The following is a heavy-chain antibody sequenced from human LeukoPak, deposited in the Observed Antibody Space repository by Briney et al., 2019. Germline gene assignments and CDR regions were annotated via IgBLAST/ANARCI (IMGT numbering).Heavy chain of an antibody. CDR1: GFAFSSYA. V-gene: IGHV3-23*01. J-gene: IGHJ4*02. Sequence: GGSLRLSCAASGFAFSSYAMSWVRQAPGKGLEWVSAISGSGGSTYYADSVKGRFAISRDNSKNTLYLQMNSLRAEDTAVYYCAKGRTGVRSPFDYWGQGTLVTVSS. CDR3: AKGRTGVRSPFDY. D-gene: IGHD7-27*01. CDR2: ISGSGGST.